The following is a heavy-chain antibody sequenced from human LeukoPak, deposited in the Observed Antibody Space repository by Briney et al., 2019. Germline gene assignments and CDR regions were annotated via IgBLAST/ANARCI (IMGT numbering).Heavy chain of an antibody. J-gene: IGHJ4*02. D-gene: IGHD4-17*01. CDR2: ISVNKGHT. V-gene: IGHV1-18*01. Sequence: ASVKVSCKATGYNFTNYGVSWVRQAPGQGLEWMGWISVNKGHTNYAQKLRGRVTMTTDTSTSTAYMELRSLKSDDTAVYYCTRDPDGDSDLDYWGQGTLVTVSS. CDR1: GYNFTNYG. CDR3: TRDPDGDSDLDY.